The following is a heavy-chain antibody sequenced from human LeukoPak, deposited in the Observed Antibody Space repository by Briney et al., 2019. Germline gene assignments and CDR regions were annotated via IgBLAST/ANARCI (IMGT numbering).Heavy chain of an antibody. CDR3: AKGPFSTYDYYGLDV. CDR2: ISGSGGST. J-gene: IGHJ6*02. Sequence: PGGSLRLSCAASGFTFSSYAMSWVRQAPGKGLEWVSAISGSGGSTYYADSVKGRFTISRDNSKNTLYLQMNSLRAEDTAVYYCAKGPFSTYDYYGLDVWGQGTTVTVSS. V-gene: IGHV3-23*01. CDR1: GFTFSSYA. D-gene: IGHD2-2*01.